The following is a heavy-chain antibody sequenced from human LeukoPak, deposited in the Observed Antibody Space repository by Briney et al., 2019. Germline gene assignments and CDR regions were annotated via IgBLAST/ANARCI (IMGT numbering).Heavy chain of an antibody. Sequence: SETLSLTCSVSGGSISSGDYFWTWIRQPPGKGLEYIGYIYYSGTTYYNPSLKSRITMSVDMSAYQFSLRLTSVSAADTAVYYCTRAYWIGFHFDSWGQGILVSVSS. V-gene: IGHV4-30-4*01. CDR3: TRAYWIGFHFDS. CDR2: IYYSGTT. J-gene: IGHJ4*02. D-gene: IGHD3-3*01. CDR1: GGSISSGDYF.